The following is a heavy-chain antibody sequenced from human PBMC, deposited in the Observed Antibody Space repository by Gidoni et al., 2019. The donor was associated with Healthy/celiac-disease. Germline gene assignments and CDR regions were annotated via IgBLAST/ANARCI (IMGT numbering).Heavy chain of an antibody. V-gene: IGHV4-34*01. CDR3: ARDQAAAGSSYYYGMDV. J-gene: IGHJ6*04. D-gene: IGHD6-13*01. CDR2: INHSGST. Sequence: QVQLQQWGAGLLKPSETLSLTCAVYGGSFSGYYWVWTRLPPGKGLEWIGEINHSGSTNYNPSLKRRVTISVDTSKNQFSLKLSSVTAADTAVYYCARDQAAAGSSYYYGMDVWGKGTTVTVSS. CDR1: GGSFSGYY.